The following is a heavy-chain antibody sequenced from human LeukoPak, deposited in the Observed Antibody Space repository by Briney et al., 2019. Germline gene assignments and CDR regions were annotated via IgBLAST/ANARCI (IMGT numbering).Heavy chain of an antibody. CDR2: IYYSGST. D-gene: IGHD1-26*01. J-gene: IGHJ4*02. V-gene: IGHV4-39*02. Sequence: RSSETLSLTCTVSGGSISSSSYYWGWIRQPPGKGLEWIGSIYYSGSTYYNPSLKSRVTISVDTSKNQFSLKLSSVTAADTAVYYCTRDRYSGSGVFDYWGQGTLVTVSS. CDR3: TRDRYSGSGVFDY. CDR1: GGSISSSSYY.